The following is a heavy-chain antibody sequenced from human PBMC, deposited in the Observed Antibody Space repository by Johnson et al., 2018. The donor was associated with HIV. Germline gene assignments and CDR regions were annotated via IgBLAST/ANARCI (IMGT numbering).Heavy chain of an antibody. J-gene: IGHJ3*01. D-gene: IGHD1-1*01. CDR1: GFTFATYW. CDR3: ARSTGKGAFDV. Sequence: DVQVVESGGGVVQPGRSLRLSCAASGFTFATYWMTWVRQVPGKGLECVANIKQDGSEKHYVDSMKGRFTISRDNAKNSLYLQMNSLRAEDTAVYYCARSTGKGAFDVWGQGTMVTVSS. V-gene: IGHV3-7*01. CDR2: IKQDGSEK.